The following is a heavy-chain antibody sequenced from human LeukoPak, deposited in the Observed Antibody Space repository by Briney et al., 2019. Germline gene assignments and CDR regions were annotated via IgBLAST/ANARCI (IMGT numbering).Heavy chain of an antibody. J-gene: IGHJ4*02. D-gene: IGHD5-24*01. CDR2: IYTSGST. V-gene: IGHV4-61*02. CDR1: GGSISSGSYY. CDR3: ARNRDDYNLVFDY. Sequence: PSETLSLTCTVSGGSISSGSYYWNWIRQPPGKGLEWIGRIYTSGSTNYNPSLKSRVTISVDTSKNQFSLNLSSVTAADTAVYYCARNRDDYNLVFDYWGQGTLVTVSS.